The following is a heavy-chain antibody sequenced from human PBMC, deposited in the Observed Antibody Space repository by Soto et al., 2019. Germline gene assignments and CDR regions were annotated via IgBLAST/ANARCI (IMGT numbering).Heavy chain of an antibody. Sequence: QVHLVQSGAEVKKPGASVKVSCKGSGYAFTTYGITWVRQAPGQGLEWMGWISAHNGNTNYAQKLQGKVTVTRDTSTSTAYMELRSLRSDDTAVYYCARGRYGDYWGQGALVTVSS. CDR3: ARGRYGDY. J-gene: IGHJ4*02. CDR2: ISAHNGNT. CDR1: GYAFTTYG. D-gene: IGHD1-1*01. V-gene: IGHV1-18*01.